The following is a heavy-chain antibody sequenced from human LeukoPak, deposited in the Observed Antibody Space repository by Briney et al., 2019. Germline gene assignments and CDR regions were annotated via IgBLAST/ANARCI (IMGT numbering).Heavy chain of an antibody. CDR1: GGSIGSSY. J-gene: IGHJ2*01. Sequence: SETLSLTCTVSGGSIGSSYWSWNRQPAGKGLEWIGRFFTGGSTYYNPSLKSRVTISVDTSKNQFSLKLSSVTAADTAVYYCARRPRDGYFRYFDLWGRGTLVTVSS. CDR3: ARRPRDGYFRYFDL. CDR2: FFTGGST. D-gene: IGHD5-12*01. V-gene: IGHV4-4*07.